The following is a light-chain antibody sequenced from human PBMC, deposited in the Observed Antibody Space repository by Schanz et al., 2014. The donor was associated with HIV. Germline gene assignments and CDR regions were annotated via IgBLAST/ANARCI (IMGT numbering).Light chain of an antibody. V-gene: IGLV2-8*01. CDR1: SSDIGTFNY. CDR3: TSYAGSNVLGI. J-gene: IGLJ2*01. Sequence: QSVLTQPASVSGSPGQSITISCTGTSSDIGTFNYVSWYQQHPGKAPKLIIYEVSQRPSGVPDRFSGSKSGNTASLTVSGLQAEDEADYYCTSYAGSNVLGIFGGGIKLTVL. CDR2: EVS.